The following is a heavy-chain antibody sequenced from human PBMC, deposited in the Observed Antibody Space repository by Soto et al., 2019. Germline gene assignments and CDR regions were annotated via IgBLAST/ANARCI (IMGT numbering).Heavy chain of an antibody. CDR3: ARVGYDILTGYYDYYYYMDV. J-gene: IGHJ6*03. V-gene: IGHV1-3*01. Sequence: QVQLVQSGAEVKKPGASVKVSCKASGYTFTSYAMHWVRQAPGQRLEWMGWINAGNGNTKYSQKFQGRVTITRDTSASTAYMELSSLRSEDTAVYYCARVGYDILTGYYDYYYYMDVWGKGTTVTVSS. CDR1: GYTFTSYA. CDR2: INAGNGNT. D-gene: IGHD3-9*01.